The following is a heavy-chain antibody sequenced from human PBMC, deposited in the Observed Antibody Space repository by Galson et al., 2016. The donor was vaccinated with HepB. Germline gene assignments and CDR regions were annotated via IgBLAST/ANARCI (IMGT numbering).Heavy chain of an antibody. J-gene: IGHJ4*02. CDR3: ARGVAMGVSY. CDR2: ISPYNGNT. V-gene: IGHV1-18*04. D-gene: IGHD6-19*01. CDR1: GYTFSNND. Sequence: SVKVSCKASGYTFSNNDINWVRQAPGQGLEWMGWISPYNGNTNYAQKFQGRVTMTTDTSTSTAYMDLRSLRYDDTDVYYCARGVAMGVSYWGQGTLVTVSS.